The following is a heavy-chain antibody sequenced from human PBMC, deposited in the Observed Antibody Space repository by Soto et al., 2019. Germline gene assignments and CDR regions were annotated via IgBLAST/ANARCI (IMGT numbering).Heavy chain of an antibody. CDR2: INPSGGST. V-gene: IGHV1-46*01. J-gene: IGHJ6*02. Sequence: GASVEVSCTASGDTFTSYYMHWVRQAPGQGLEWMGIINPSGGSTSYAQKFQGRVTMTRDTSTSTVYMELSSLRSEDTAVYYCASSGVDTATQHPYYYYGMDVRGQGTTVTVSS. CDR1: GDTFTSYY. D-gene: IGHD5-18*01. CDR3: ASSGVDTATQHPYYYYGMDV.